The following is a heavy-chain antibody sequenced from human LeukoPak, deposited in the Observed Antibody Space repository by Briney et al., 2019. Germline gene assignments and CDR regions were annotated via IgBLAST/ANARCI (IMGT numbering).Heavy chain of an antibody. J-gene: IGHJ4*02. Sequence: PGGSLRLTCAASGFTFSSYSMNWVRHAPGKGLEWVSSISSSSSYIYYADSVKGRFTISRDNAKNSLYLQMNSLRAEDTAVYYCARAGDSSGYYYGYWGQGTLVTVSS. CDR3: ARAGDSSGYYYGY. CDR1: GFTFSSYS. V-gene: IGHV3-21*01. CDR2: ISSSSSYI. D-gene: IGHD3-22*01.